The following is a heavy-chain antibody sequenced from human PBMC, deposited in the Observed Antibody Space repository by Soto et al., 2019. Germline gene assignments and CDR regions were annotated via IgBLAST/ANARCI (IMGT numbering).Heavy chain of an antibody. V-gene: IGHV4-4*02. D-gene: IGHD3-16*01. CDR1: GGSISSSNW. Sequence: SETLSLTCAVSGGSISSSNWWSCVRQPPGKGLEWIGEIYHSGSTNYNPSLKSRVTISVDKSKNQFSLKPSSVTAADTAVYYCARSWGDPEYYYYYGMDVWGQGTTVTVSS. CDR3: ARSWGDPEYYYYYGMDV. CDR2: IYHSGST. J-gene: IGHJ6*02.